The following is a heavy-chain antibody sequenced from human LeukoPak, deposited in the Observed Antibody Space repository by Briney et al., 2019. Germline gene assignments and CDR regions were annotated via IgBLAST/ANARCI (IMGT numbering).Heavy chain of an antibody. Sequence: PSQTLSLTCTVSGGSISRGGYYWSWIRQPPGKGLEWIGYIYHSGSTYYNPSLKSRVTISVDRSKNQFSLKLSSVTAADTAVYYCAREHCSSTSCRYYYYYMDVWGKGTTVTVSS. J-gene: IGHJ6*03. CDR3: AREHCSSTSCRYYYYYMDV. V-gene: IGHV4-30-2*01. D-gene: IGHD2-2*01. CDR2: IYHSGST. CDR1: GGSISRGGYY.